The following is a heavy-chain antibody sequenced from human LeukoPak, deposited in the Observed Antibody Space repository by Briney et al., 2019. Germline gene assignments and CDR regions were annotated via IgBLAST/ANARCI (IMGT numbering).Heavy chain of an antibody. J-gene: IGHJ4*02. CDR1: GFTFSSYA. Sequence: GGSLRLSCAASGFTFSSYAMSWVRQAPGKGLEWVSAISGSGGSTYYADSVKGRFTISRDNSKNTLYLQMNSLRAEDTAVYYCAKDNYYVWGSYRPKGGYFDYWGQGTLVTVSS. CDR3: AKDNYYVWGSYRPKGGYFDY. V-gene: IGHV3-23*01. CDR2: ISGSGGST. D-gene: IGHD3-16*02.